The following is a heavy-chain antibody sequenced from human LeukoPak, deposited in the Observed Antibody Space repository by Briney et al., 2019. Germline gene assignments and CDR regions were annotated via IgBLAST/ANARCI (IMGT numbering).Heavy chain of an antibody. D-gene: IGHD1-26*01. Sequence: PGGSLRLSCAASGFTFSRSWMDWVRQAPGKGLEWVANIKQDGSEKYYVDSVKGRFTISRDNAKNSLYLQMDSLRAEDTAVYYCARDKIVGATFFDYWGQGTLVTVSS. CDR3: ARDKIVGATFFDY. CDR2: IKQDGSEK. V-gene: IGHV3-7*01. J-gene: IGHJ4*02. CDR1: GFTFSRSW.